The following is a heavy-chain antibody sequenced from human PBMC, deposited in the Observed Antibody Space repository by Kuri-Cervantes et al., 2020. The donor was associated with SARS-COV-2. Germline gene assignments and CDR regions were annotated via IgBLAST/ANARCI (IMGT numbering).Heavy chain of an antibody. J-gene: IGHJ4*02. CDR2: ISYDGSNK. Sequence: GESLKISCAASGFTFSSYAMHWVRQAPGKGLEWVAVISYDGSNKYYADSVKGRFTISRDNSKNTLYLQMNSLRAEDTAVYYCARDRSTHYFDYWGQGTLVTDSS. V-gene: IGHV3-30-3*01. CDR1: GFTFSSYA. CDR3: ARDRSTHYFDY.